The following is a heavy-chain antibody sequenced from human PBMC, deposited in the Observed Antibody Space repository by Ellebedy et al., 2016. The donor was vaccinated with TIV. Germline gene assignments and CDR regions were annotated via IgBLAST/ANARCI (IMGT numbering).Heavy chain of an antibody. CDR3: ARRASYGDYAVQVNPWFDP. D-gene: IGHD4-17*01. CDR1: GFNLRSYW. Sequence: GGSLRLSCAASGFNLRSYWMTWVRQAPGKGLEWVAKIRQEGDEIYYVESVKGRFTISRDTAKNSLFLQMNSLRVEDTAVYYCARRASYGDYAVQVNPWFDPWGQGTLVTVSS. J-gene: IGHJ5*02. CDR2: IRQEGDEI. V-gene: IGHV3-7*01.